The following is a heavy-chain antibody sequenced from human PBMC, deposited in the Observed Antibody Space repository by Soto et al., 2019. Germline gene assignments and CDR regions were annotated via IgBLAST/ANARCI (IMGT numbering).Heavy chain of an antibody. V-gene: IGHV3-30*18. D-gene: IGHD4-17*01. CDR2: ILYDGSKK. CDR1: GLTFSSYV. CDR3: AKDRGALRWSEEHYYFDY. Sequence: GGSLRLSWAASGLTFSSYVMHWVGQTPGKGLEWVAVILYDGSKKYYADSMKGRFTISRDNSKNTLYLQMDSLRAEDTAFYYCAKDRGALRWSEEHYYFDYWGQGTLVTVSS. J-gene: IGHJ4*02.